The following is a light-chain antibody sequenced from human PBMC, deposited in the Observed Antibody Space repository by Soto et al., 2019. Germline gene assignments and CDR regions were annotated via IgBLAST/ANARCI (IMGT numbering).Light chain of an antibody. V-gene: IGLV1-51*02. CDR2: ENN. Sequence: QSVLTQPPSVSAAPGQKVTISCSGSSSNIGNNYVSWYQQLPGTAPKLLIYENNKRPSGIPDRFSGSKSGTSATLGITGLQTGDEADYYCGTWDSSLSAGVLGGGTKVTV. J-gene: IGLJ3*02. CDR3: GTWDSSLSAGV. CDR1: SSNIGNNY.